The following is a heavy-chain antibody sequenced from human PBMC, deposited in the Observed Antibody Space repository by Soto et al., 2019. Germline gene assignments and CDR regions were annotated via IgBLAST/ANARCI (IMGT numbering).Heavy chain of an antibody. J-gene: IGHJ4*02. D-gene: IGHD3-16*01. Sequence: SETLSLTCTVSGASMSSHYWTWLRQPPGKGLEWIGYISYSGSTYYNPSLKSRVTISADTSRNQFSLKLGSVIAADTAVYFFARADPDASVGFWGQGTMVTVSS. CDR3: ARADPDASVGF. V-gene: IGHV4-59*11. CDR1: GASMSSHY. CDR2: ISYSGST.